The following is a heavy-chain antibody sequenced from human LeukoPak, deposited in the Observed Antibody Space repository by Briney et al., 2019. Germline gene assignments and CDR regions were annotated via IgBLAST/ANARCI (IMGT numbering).Heavy chain of an antibody. J-gene: IGHJ4*02. CDR1: GGTFNSYA. V-gene: IGHV1-69*05. CDR3: ARGGRDFDWSQRFDY. Sequence: ASVKVSCKASGGTFNSYAISWVRQAPGQGLEWMGRIIPIFGTANYAQKFQGRVTITTDESTSTAYMELSSLRSEDTAVYYCARGGRDFDWSQRFDYWGQGTLVTVSS. CDR2: IIPIFGTA. D-gene: IGHD3-9*01.